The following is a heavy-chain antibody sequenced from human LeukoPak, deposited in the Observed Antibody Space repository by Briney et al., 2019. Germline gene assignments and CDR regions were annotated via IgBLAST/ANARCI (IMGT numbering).Heavy chain of an antibody. V-gene: IGHV1-2*04. CDR1: GYTFTGYY. Sequence: SVKVSCKASGYTFTGYYMHWVRQAPGQGLEWMGWINPNSGGTNYAQKFQGWVIMTRDTSITTAYMELSRLRSDDTAVYYCARGSPHFDTVWGSPLWDIWGQGTMVTVSS. J-gene: IGHJ3*02. D-gene: IGHD3-16*01. CDR2: INPNSGGT. CDR3: ARGSPHFDTVWGSPLWDI.